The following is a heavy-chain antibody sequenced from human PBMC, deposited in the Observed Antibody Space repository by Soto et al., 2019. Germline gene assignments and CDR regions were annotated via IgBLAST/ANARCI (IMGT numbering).Heavy chain of an antibody. CDR3: ASARDYGANTSYIES. Sequence: EVQLKESGGGLVQPGGSLRLSCAASGFTFSRYSMNWVRQAPGKGLEWVSFISSSGRTIYYAASVKGRFTISRDNATRSLNLQMTNLRHEDTAVYYCASARDYGANTSYIESWGPGTLVTVST. J-gene: IGHJ5*01. CDR1: GFTFSRYS. D-gene: IGHD4-17*01. CDR2: ISSSGRTI. V-gene: IGHV3-48*02.